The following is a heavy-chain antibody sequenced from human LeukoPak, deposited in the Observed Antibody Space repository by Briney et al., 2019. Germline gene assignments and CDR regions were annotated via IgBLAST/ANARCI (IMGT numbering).Heavy chain of an antibody. D-gene: IGHD5-24*01. V-gene: IGHV3-33*01. J-gene: IGHJ4*02. Sequence: GGSLRLSCAASGFSFSNYGMHWVRQAPGKGLEWVAIIWYDGSNKYYADSVKGRFTISRDNSKNTLYLQMNSLRAEDTAVYYCARDRGGNWGQGTLVTVSS. CDR1: GFSFSNYG. CDR3: ARDRGGN. CDR2: IWYDGSNK.